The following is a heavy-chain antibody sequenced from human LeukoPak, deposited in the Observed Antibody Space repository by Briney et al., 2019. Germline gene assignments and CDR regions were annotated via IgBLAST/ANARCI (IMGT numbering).Heavy chain of an antibody. CDR2: VYYSGST. CDR1: GGSISSGDYY. D-gene: IGHD6-19*01. V-gene: IGHV4-30-4*08. Sequence: SQTLSLTCTVSGGSISSGDYYWSWSRQPQGKGLEWIGYVYYSGSTYYNPSLKSRVTISVDTSKNQFSLKLTSVTAADTAVHYCARDRIYSSGWYSRYFDLWGRGTLVTVSS. CDR3: ARDRIYSSGWYSRYFDL. J-gene: IGHJ2*01.